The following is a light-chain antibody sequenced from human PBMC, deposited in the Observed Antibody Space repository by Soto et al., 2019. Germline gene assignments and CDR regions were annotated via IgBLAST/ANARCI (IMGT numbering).Light chain of an antibody. CDR3: QQYGGSHWT. Sequence: EVVLTQSPGVLSLYPGERVTVSCRASQIVSSSYLAWYQQKPGQAPRLLIYGASSRAIDIPDRFSGSGSGTDFTLTISRLEPEDVAVYYCQQYGGSHWTFGQGTKVEIK. CDR2: GAS. J-gene: IGKJ1*01. CDR1: QIVSSSY. V-gene: IGKV3-20*01.